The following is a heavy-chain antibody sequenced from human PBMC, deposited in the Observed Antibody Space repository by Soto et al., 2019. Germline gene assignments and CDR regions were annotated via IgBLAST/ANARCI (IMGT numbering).Heavy chain of an antibody. Sequence: ASVKVSCKASGYTFTSYGISWVRQAPGQGLEWMGWISAYNGNTNYAQKLQGRVTMTTDTSTSTAYMELRSLRSDDTAVYYCARVSYGDKDYYYYYYMDVWGKGTTVTVSS. D-gene: IGHD4-17*01. J-gene: IGHJ6*03. CDR3: ARVSYGDKDYYYYYYMDV. V-gene: IGHV1-18*01. CDR1: GYTFTSYG. CDR2: ISAYNGNT.